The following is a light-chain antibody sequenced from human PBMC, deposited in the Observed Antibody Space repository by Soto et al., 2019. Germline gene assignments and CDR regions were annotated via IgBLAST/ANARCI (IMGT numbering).Light chain of an antibody. CDR1: QSISNY. CDR3: QQSYTTPRT. CDR2: IAS. J-gene: IGKJ1*01. Sequence: IQMTQSPSSLSASVGDRVTITCRASQSISNYLNWFQQRPGKAPKLLISIASTSQSGVPSRFSGSGSGTDFTLTITNLQPEDFATYYCQQSYTTPRTFGQGTKVEIK. V-gene: IGKV1-39*01.